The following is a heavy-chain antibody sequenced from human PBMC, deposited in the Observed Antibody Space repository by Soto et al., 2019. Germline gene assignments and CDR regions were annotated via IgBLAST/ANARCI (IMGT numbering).Heavy chain of an antibody. J-gene: IGHJ3*02. CDR1: GGSFNSYF. CDR2: VTPSGGS. CDR3: TTSGRRWPDAFDI. Sequence: QVQLQQWGAGLLKPSETLSLTCAVYGGSFNSYFWNWVRQPPGKGLEWIGEVTPSGGSNYNPSLKSRVTISKDTSKNQFSLKVSSVTAAGTAVYYCTTSGRRWPDAFDIWAQGAMVTVS. D-gene: IGHD2-15*01. V-gene: IGHV4-34*01.